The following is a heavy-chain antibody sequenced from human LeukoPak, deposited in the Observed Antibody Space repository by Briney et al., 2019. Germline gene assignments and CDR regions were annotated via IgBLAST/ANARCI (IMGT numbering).Heavy chain of an antibody. Sequence: GGSLRLSCAASGFTVSGNYMSWVRLAPGKGLEWVSLLYSGGSTYYADSVKGRFSISRDNSKNTLYLQMNSLRAEDTAVYYCASRDKGYYYGMDVWGQGTTVTVSS. J-gene: IGHJ6*02. V-gene: IGHV3-66*01. CDR2: LYSGGST. CDR1: GFTVSGNY. CDR3: ASRDKGYYYGMDV. D-gene: IGHD5-24*01.